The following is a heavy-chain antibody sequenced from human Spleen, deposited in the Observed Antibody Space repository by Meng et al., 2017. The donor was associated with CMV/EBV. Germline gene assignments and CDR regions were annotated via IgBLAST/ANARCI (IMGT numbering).Heavy chain of an antibody. CDR1: GFTFSGSA. D-gene: IGHD3-3*01. Sequence: GGSLRLSCAASGFTFSGSAMHWVRQASGKGLEWVGRIRSKANSYATAYAASVKGRFTISRDDSKNTAYLQMNSLKTEDTAVYYCARAQYDLGWWFDPWGQGTLVTVSS. V-gene: IGHV3-73*01. J-gene: IGHJ5*02. CDR2: IRSKANSYAT. CDR3: ARAQYDLGWWFDP.